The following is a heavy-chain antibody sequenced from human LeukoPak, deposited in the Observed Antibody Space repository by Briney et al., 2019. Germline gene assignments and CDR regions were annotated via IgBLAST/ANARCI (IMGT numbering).Heavy chain of an antibody. V-gene: IGHV4-59*12. Sequence: SETLTLTCTVSSGSISSYYWSWMRQPPGKGLEWIGYIYYTGNTNYNPSLKSRVTISVDTSKNQFSLKLSSVTAADTAVYYCARGSLWFGELRYWGQGPLVTVSS. D-gene: IGHD3-10*01. CDR3: ARGSLWFGELRY. CDR2: IYYTGNT. CDR1: SGSISSYY. J-gene: IGHJ4*02.